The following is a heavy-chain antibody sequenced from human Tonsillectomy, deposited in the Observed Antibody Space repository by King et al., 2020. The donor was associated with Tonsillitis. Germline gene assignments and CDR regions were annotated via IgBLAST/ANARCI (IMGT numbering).Heavy chain of an antibody. CDR1: GGSISSYY. CDR3: ARDNYSGSGSTY. CDR2: IYYSGST. V-gene: IGHV4-59*01. D-gene: IGHD3-10*01. J-gene: IGHJ4*02. Sequence: QLQESGPGLVKPSETLSLTCTVSGGSISSYYWSWIRQPPGKGLEWSGYIYYSGSTNYNPSLKSRVTISVDTSKNQFSLKLSAVTAADTAVYYCARDNYSGSGSTYWGQGTLVTVSS.